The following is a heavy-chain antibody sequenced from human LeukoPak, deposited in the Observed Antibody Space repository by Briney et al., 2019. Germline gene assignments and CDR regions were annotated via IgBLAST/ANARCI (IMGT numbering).Heavy chain of an antibody. CDR2: IYTSGST. CDR1: GGSISSGSYY. J-gene: IGHJ4*02. D-gene: IGHD2-2*01. V-gene: IGHV4-61*02. CDR3: AREIRYCSSTSCSDYFDY. Sequence: SQTLSLTCTVSGGSISSGSYYWSWIRQPAGKGLEWIVRIYTSGSTNYNPSLKSRVTISVDTSKNQFSLKLSSVTAADTAVYYCAREIRYCSSTSCSDYFDYWGQGTLVTVSS.